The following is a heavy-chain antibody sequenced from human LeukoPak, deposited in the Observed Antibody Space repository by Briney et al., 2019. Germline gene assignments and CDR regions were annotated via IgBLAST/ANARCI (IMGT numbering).Heavy chain of an antibody. Sequence: GGSLRLSCTASGFTFSGYWMSWVRQAPGKGLEWVANIRRDGSDKYYVDSVKGRFTISRDNSKNTLYLQMNSLRAEDTAVYYCARGYCTGGNCYSGDYWGQGTLVTVSS. CDR1: GFTFSGYW. J-gene: IGHJ4*02. CDR2: IRRDGSDK. D-gene: IGHD2-15*01. V-gene: IGHV3-7*05. CDR3: ARGYCTGGNCYSGDY.